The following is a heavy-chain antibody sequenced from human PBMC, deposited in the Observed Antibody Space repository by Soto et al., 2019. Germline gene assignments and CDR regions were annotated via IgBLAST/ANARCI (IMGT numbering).Heavy chain of an antibody. Sequence: QVQLQESGPRLVKPSETLSLTCTVSGDSLSTSFWWTWVRQSPGKGLEWIGQIYHVGSTNYNPALKSRVTISVDKSKNQFSLKLTSVNAADTAVYYCAKASYGLGYCDYWGQGALVAVSS. CDR2: IYHVGST. CDR3: AKASYGLGYCDY. CDR1: GDSLSTSFW. D-gene: IGHD4-17*01. J-gene: IGHJ4*02. V-gene: IGHV4-4*02.